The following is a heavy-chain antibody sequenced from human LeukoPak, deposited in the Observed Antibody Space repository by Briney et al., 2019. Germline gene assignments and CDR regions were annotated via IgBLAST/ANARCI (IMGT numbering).Heavy chain of an antibody. CDR2: IFPSCDT. CDR1: GFTFSDHD. Sequence: GGSLRLSCAASGFTFSDHDMHWVREVIGKGLEWISVIFPSCDTYYADSVKGRFSISRDNAKNSLHLQMRSLRAGDTAVYYCPRVGLRGVTGEYHALDVWSQGTTVTVSS. CDR3: PRVGLRGVTGEYHALDV. V-gene: IGHV3-13*01. J-gene: IGHJ6*02. D-gene: IGHD2-21*02.